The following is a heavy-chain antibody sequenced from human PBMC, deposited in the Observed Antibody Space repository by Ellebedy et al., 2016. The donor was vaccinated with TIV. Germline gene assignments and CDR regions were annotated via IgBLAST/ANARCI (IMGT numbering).Heavy chain of an antibody. CDR3: AIGWSTHDS. V-gene: IGHV3-21*06. Sequence: PGGSLRLSCAASGFTFSSYSMNWVRPSPGKGLEWVSSIRSTGSDKYYAESVKGRFTISRDNAQNTLFLQMNSLRVEDTAVYYCAIGWSTHDSWGQGTLVIVSS. J-gene: IGHJ4*02. CDR2: IRSTGSDK. D-gene: IGHD2-15*01. CDR1: GFTFSSYS.